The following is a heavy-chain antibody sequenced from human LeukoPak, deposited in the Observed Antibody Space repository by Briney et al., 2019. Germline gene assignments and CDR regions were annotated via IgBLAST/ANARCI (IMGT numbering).Heavy chain of an antibody. CDR2: TSGIGAGT. V-gene: IGHV3-23*01. Sequence: GGSLRLSCSVSGFTFSSYAMSWVRQAPGKGLEWVSTTSGIGAGTYYADSVRGRFTISRDNAKNTLYLQMDSLRAEDTAVYYCAKDSRDWTYFDFWGQGTLVTVSS. CDR1: GFTFSSYA. D-gene: IGHD3/OR15-3a*01. CDR3: AKDSRDWTYFDF. J-gene: IGHJ4*02.